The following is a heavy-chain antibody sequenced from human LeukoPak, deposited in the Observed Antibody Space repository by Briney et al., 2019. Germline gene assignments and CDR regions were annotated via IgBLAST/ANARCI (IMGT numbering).Heavy chain of an antibody. D-gene: IGHD2-2*01. CDR3: ATGGVPAAEWAFDI. V-gene: IGHV1-24*01. CDR1: GYTLTELS. Sequence: ASVKVSCKVSGYTLTELSMHWVRQAPGKGLEWTGGFDPEDGETIYAQKFQGRVTMTEDTSTDTAYMELSSLRSEDTAVYYCATGGVPAAEWAFDIWGQGTMVTVSS. J-gene: IGHJ3*02. CDR2: FDPEDGET.